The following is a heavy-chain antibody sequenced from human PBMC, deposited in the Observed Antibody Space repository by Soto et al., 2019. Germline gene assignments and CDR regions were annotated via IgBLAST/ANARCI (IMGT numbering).Heavy chain of an antibody. CDR1: GFTFSSYG. D-gene: IGHD3-16*02. J-gene: IGHJ4*02. V-gene: IGHV3-33*01. Sequence: PVGSLRLSCAASGFTFSSYGMHWVRQAPGKGLEWVAVIWYDGSNKYYADSVKGRFTISRDNSKNTLYLQMNSLRAEDTAVYYCARAGMDYDYVWGSYRYIPYFDYWGQGTLVTVS. CDR2: IWYDGSNK. CDR3: ARAGMDYDYVWGSYRYIPYFDY.